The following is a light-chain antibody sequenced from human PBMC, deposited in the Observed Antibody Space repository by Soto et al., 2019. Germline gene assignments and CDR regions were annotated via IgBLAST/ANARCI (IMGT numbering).Light chain of an antibody. J-gene: IGKJ3*01. CDR1: QSVSSY. V-gene: IGKV3-11*01. CDR3: QQRSNWPSIFS. CDR2: DAS. Sequence: EIVLTQSPATLSLSPGERATLSCRASQSVSSYLAWYQQKPGQAPRLRIYDASNRATGIPARFSGSGSGTDFTLTISSLEPEDFAVYYCQQRSNWPSIFSFGPGTKVDIK.